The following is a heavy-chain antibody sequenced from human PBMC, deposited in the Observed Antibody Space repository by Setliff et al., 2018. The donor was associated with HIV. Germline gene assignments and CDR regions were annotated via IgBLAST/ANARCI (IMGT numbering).Heavy chain of an antibody. CDR3: SNWNTTVDADS. V-gene: IGHV4-59*11. D-gene: IGHD1-1*01. CDR2: THYSGDT. J-gene: IGHJ4*02. CDR1: GGFISNHY. Sequence: SETLSLTCTISGGFISNHYWNWIRQPPGKGLEWIGSTHYSGDTNYIPSLKSRVTMSLDTSKNQFSLNLNSVTAADTAVYYCSNWNTTVDADSWGQGTLVTVLL.